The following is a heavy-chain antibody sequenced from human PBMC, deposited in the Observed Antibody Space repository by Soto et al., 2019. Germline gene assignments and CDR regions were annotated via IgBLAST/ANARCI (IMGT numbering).Heavy chain of an antibody. J-gene: IGHJ5*02. V-gene: IGHV2-26*01. CDR1: GFSLSNARMG. D-gene: IGHD2-2*01. Sequence: SGPTLVNPTETLTLTCTVSGFSLSNARMGVSWIRQPPGKALEWLAHIFSSDEKSYSTSLKSRLTISKDTSKSQVVLTMTNMDPVDTATYYCARLYCSSTSCLGVWFDPWGQGTLVTVSS. CDR2: IFSSDEK. CDR3: ARLYCSSTSCLGVWFDP.